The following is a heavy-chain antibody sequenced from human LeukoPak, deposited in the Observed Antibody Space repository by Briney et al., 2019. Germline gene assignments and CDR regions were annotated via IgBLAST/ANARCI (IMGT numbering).Heavy chain of an antibody. J-gene: IGHJ6*02. V-gene: IGHV3-33*01. CDR1: GFTFSSYG. CDR2: IWYDGSNK. CDR3: ARVVWLGYYYYGMDV. D-gene: IGHD6-19*01. Sequence: GGSLRLSCAASGFTFSSYGMHWVRQAPGKGLEWVAVIWYDGSNKYYADSVKGRFTISRDNSKNTLYLQMNSLRAEDTAVYYCARVVWLGYYYYGMDVWGQGTTVTVSS.